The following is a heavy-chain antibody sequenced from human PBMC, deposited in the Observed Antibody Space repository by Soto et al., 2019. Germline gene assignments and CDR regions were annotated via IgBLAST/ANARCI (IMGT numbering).Heavy chain of an antibody. Sequence: GESLKISCKGSGYIFTNYWISWVRQMPGKGLEWMGRIDPSDSYTNYSPSFQGHVTISVDKSISTAYLQWSSLEASDTAMYYCARPGGAVVNSIFDAFHIWAQGTMVTVSS. CDR2: IDPSDSYT. J-gene: IGHJ3*02. D-gene: IGHD2-21*01. CDR1: GYIFTNYW. CDR3: ARPGGAVVNSIFDAFHI. V-gene: IGHV5-10-1*01.